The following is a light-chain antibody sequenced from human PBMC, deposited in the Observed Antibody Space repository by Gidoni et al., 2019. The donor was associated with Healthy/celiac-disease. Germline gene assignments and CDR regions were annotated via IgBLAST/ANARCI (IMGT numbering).Light chain of an antibody. CDR2: GAS. CDR1: PSVSSSY. Sequence: EIVLTQSPGTLSLSPGEGATLSCRASPSVSSSYLAWYQQKPGQAPRLLIYGASSRATGIPDRFSGSGSGTDFTLTISRLEPEDFAVYYCQQYGSSFYTFGQGTKLEIK. V-gene: IGKV3-20*01. J-gene: IGKJ2*01. CDR3: QQYGSSFYT.